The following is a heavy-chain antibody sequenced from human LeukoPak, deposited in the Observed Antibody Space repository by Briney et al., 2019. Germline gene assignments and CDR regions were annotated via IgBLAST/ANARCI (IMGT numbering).Heavy chain of an antibody. CDR2: INHSGST. J-gene: IGHJ6*03. V-gene: IGHV4-34*01. D-gene: IGHD6-6*01. CDR1: GGSFSGYY. Sequence: SETLSLTCAVYGGSFSGYYWSWIRQPPGKGLEWIGEINHSGSTNYNPSLKSRVTISVDTSKNQFSLKLSSVTAADTAVYYCARDSSEPPFYYYYYMDVWGKGTTVTISS. CDR3: ARDSSEPPFYYYYYMDV.